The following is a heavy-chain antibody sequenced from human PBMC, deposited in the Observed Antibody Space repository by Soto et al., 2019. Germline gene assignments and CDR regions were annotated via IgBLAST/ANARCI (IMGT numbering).Heavy chain of an antibody. CDR3: ARDRCSGGSCYTGFDP. CDR1: GFTFSSYS. CDR2: ISSSSSYI. Sequence: GGSLRLSCAASGFTFSSYSMNWVRQAPGKGLEWVSSISSSSSYIYYADSVKGRFTISRDNAKNSLYLQMNSLRAEDTAVYYCARDRCSGGSCYTGFDPWGQGTLVTVSS. V-gene: IGHV3-21*01. J-gene: IGHJ5*02. D-gene: IGHD2-15*01.